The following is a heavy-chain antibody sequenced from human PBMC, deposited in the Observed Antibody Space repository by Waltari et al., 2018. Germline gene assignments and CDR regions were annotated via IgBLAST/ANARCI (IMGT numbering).Heavy chain of an antibody. Sequence: QVQLQQWGAGLLKPSETLSLTCAVYGGSFSGYYWSWIRQPPGKGLEWIGEITHSGSTNYNPSLKSRVTISVDTSKNQFSLKLSSVTAADTAVYYCARVKGNSSSGYYYYYMDVWGKGTTVTVSS. CDR1: GGSFSGYY. CDR3: ARVKGNSSSGYYYYYMDV. J-gene: IGHJ6*03. D-gene: IGHD6-13*01. CDR2: ITHSGST. V-gene: IGHV4-34*01.